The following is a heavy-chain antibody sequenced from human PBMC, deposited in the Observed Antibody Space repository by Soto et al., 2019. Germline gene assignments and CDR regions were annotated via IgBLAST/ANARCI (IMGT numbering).Heavy chain of an antibody. CDR2: ILGNGGDT. CDR3: ARPSMLASGTY. D-gene: IGHD6-13*01. CDR1: VFIFRDYA. V-gene: IGHV3-23*01. J-gene: IGHJ4*02. Sequence: WWSLRLSCVASVFIFRDYAMSWFRQAPGKGLEWVAAILGNGGDTGYADSVKGRFTISRDNSQNTLYLRLNSLRDEDTAVYYCARPSMLASGTYWGQGTLVTVSS.